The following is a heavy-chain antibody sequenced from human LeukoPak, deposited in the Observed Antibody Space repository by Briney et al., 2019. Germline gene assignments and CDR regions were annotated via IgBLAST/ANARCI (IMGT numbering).Heavy chain of an antibody. CDR1: GGSISSSSYY. Sequence: SETLSLTCTVSGGSISSSSYYWGWIRQPPGKGLEWIGSIYYSGSTYYNPSLKSRVTISVDTSKNQFSLKLGSVTAADTAVYYCARAGKQLVRYYYYMDAWGKGTTVTVSS. CDR3: ARAGKQLVRYYYYMDA. D-gene: IGHD6-6*01. CDR2: IYYSGST. J-gene: IGHJ6*03. V-gene: IGHV4-39*07.